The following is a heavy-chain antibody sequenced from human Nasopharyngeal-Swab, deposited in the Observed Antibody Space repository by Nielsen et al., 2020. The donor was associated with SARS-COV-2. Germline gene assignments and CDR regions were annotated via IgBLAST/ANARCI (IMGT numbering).Heavy chain of an antibody. CDR1: GFTFSSYS. CDR3: ARDTTYDFWSGYSKSFDY. Sequence: GGSLRLSCAASGFTFSSYSMNWVRQAPGKGLEWVSYISSSSSTIYYADSVKRRFTISRDNAKNSLYLQMNSLRAEDTAVYYCARDTTYDFWSGYSKSFDYWGQGTLVTVSS. V-gene: IGHV3-48*01. J-gene: IGHJ4*02. D-gene: IGHD3-3*01. CDR2: ISSSSSTI.